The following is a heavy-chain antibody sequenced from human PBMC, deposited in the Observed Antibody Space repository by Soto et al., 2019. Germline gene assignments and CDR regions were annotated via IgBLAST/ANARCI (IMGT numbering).Heavy chain of an antibody. CDR3: ARYLGGLDI. D-gene: IGHD3-16*01. J-gene: IGHJ3*02. Sequence: PSETLSLTCAVSGGCISSGGYSWSWIRQPPGKGLEWIGYIYHSGSTYYNPSLKSRVTISVDRSKNQFSLKLSSVTAADTAVYYCARYLGGLDIWGQGTMVTVSS. V-gene: IGHV4-30-2*01. CDR2: IYHSGST. CDR1: GGCISSGGYS.